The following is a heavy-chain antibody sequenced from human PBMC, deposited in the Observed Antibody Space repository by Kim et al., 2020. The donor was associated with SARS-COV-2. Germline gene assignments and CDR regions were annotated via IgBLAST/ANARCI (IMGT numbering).Heavy chain of an antibody. J-gene: IGHJ5*02. CDR3: ARADSSGYSNWFDP. Sequence: SETLSLTCTVSGYSISSGYYWGWIRQPPGKGLEWIGSIYHSGSTYYNPSLKSRVTISVDTSKNQFSLKLSSVTAADTAVYYCARADSSGYSNWFDPWGQG. CDR2: IYHSGST. V-gene: IGHV4-38-2*02. D-gene: IGHD3-22*01. CDR1: GYSISSGYY.